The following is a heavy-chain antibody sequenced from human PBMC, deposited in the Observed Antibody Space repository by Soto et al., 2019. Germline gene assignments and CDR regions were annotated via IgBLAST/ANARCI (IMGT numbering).Heavy chain of an antibody. D-gene: IGHD3-3*01. J-gene: IGHJ6*03. CDR3: ARVDYDVWSGPLGMDV. CDR2: MNPNSGNT. Sequence: GASVKVSCKASGYTFTSYDINWVRQATGQGLEWMGWMNPNSGNTGYAQKFQGRVTMTRNTSISTAYMELSSLRSEDTAVYYCARVDYDVWSGPLGMDVWGKGTTVTVSS. V-gene: IGHV1-8*01. CDR1: GYTFTSYD.